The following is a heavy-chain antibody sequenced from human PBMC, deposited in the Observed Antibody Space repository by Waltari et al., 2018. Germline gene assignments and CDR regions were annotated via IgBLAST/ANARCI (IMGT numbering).Heavy chain of an antibody. CDR2: LNNGGDYK. J-gene: IGHJ5*02. Sequence: VRLVESGGGRVEPGESLRLSCVGSGFSFDEYSMNWVRQAPGKGLEWVSSLNNGGDYKGYADSVEGRFTISRDNDKNTLYLQMNDLRVDDTAIYDCARGKAFDPWGQGTRVNVSS. CDR3: ARGKAFDP. CDR1: GFSFDEYS. V-gene: IGHV3-21*06.